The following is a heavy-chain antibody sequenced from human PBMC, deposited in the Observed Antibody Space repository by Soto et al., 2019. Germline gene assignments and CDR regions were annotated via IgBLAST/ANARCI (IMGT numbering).Heavy chain of an antibody. Sequence: GGSLRLSCAASGFTFSSYGMYWVRQAPGKGLEWVAVISYDGSNKYYADSVKGRFTISRDNSKNTLYLQMNSLRAEDTAVYYCAKDGVTIFGVVITHYYYYMDVWGKGTTVTVSS. J-gene: IGHJ6*03. V-gene: IGHV3-30*18. D-gene: IGHD3-3*01. CDR3: AKDGVTIFGVVITHYYYYMDV. CDR2: ISYDGSNK. CDR1: GFTFSSYG.